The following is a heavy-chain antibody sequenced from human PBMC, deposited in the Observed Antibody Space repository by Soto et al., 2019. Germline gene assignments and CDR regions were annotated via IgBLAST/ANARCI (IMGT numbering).Heavy chain of an antibody. CDR2: IYYSGIT. V-gene: IGHV4-39*01. CDR3: ARRKQQLVREDQYGMDV. Sequence: SETLSLTCTVSGASIASASYYWGWIRQPPGKGLEWIGSIYYSGITFYNPSLKSRATMSVDTSKNQFSLRLTSVTAADTAVYYCARRKQQLVREDQYGMDVWGQGTTVTVSS. J-gene: IGHJ6*02. CDR1: GASIASASYY. D-gene: IGHD6-13*01.